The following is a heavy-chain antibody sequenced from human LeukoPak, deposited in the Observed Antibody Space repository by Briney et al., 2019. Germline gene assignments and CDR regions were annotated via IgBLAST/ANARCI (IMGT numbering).Heavy chain of an antibody. Sequence: SETLSLTCAVSGGSISSSNWWSWVRQPPGKGLEWIGEIYHSGSTNYNPSLKSRVTISVDTSKNQFSLKLSSVTAADTAVYYCARRSYYYDSSGYYYFVLDYWGQGTLVTVSS. V-gene: IGHV4-4*02. CDR2: IYHSGST. CDR3: ARRSYYYDSSGYYYFVLDY. D-gene: IGHD3-22*01. CDR1: GGSISSSNW. J-gene: IGHJ4*02.